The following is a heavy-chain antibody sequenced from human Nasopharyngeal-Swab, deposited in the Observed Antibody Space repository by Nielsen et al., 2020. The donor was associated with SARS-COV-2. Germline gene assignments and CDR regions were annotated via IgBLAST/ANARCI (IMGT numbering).Heavy chain of an antibody. J-gene: IGHJ4*02. CDR2: ISSRSSTI. CDR1: GFTFSSYS. CDR3: ARDPAYYFGSGSYYPDY. V-gene: IGHV3-48*02. D-gene: IGHD3-10*01. Sequence: GGSLRLSCAASGFTFSSYSMNWVRQAPGKGLEWVSYISSRSSTIYYADSVKGRFTISRDNAKNSLYLQMNSLRDEDTAVYYCARDPAYYFGSGSYYPDYWGQGTLVTVSS.